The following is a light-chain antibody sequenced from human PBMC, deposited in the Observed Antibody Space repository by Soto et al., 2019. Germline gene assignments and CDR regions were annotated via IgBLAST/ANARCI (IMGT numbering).Light chain of an antibody. CDR1: ESIRNT. Sequence: DIQMTQSPSSLSASVGDRVTITCRASESIRNTLKWYQQKPGKAPKLLIYAASTLQSGVPSRFSGGGSGTEFTLTIGSLQPQDFTTYYCQQTYSTPRGAFGQGTKVEFK. J-gene: IGKJ1*01. CDR2: AAS. CDR3: QQTYSTPRGA. V-gene: IGKV1-39*01.